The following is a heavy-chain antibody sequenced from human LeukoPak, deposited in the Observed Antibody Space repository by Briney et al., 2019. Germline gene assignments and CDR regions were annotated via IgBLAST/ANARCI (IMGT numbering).Heavy chain of an antibody. CDR2: IYHSGST. CDR3: ARGTTVTTNWFDP. Sequence: SQTLSLTCAVTGGSISSGGYSWSWIRQPPGKGLEWIGYIYHSGSTYYNPSLKSRVTISVDRSKNQFSLKLSSVTAADTAVYYCARGTTVTTNWFDPWGQGTLVTVSS. J-gene: IGHJ5*02. D-gene: IGHD4-17*01. V-gene: IGHV4-30-2*01. CDR1: GGSISSGGYS.